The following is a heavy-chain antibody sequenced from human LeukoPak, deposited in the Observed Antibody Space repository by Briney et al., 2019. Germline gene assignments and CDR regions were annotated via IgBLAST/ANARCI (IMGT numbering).Heavy chain of an antibody. V-gene: IGHV3-64*01. D-gene: IGHD3-16*01. CDR3: ARDEGGPFDY. J-gene: IGHJ4*02. CDR2: ISSNGGST. CDR1: GFTFSSYA. Sequence: GGSLGLSCAASGFTFSSYAMHWVRQAPGKGLEYVSAISSNGGSTYYANSVKGRFTISRDNSKNTLYLQMGSLRAEDMAVYYCARDEGGPFDYWGQGTLVTVSS.